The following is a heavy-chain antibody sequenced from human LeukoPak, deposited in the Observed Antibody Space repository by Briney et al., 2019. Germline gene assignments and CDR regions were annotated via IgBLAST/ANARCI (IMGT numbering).Heavy chain of an antibody. D-gene: IGHD6-19*01. Sequence: SETLSLICSVSGGSISSYYWSWIRQPPGKGLEWIGYIYYSGSTNYNPSLKSRVTISVDTFKNQFSLKLSSVTAADTAVYYCARGVQWLGGYYFDYWGQGTLVTVSS. CDR2: IYYSGST. V-gene: IGHV4-59*01. CDR3: ARGVQWLGGYYFDY. J-gene: IGHJ4*02. CDR1: GGSISSYY.